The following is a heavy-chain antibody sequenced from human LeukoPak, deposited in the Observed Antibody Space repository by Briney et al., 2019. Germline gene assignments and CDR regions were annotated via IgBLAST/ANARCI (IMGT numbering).Heavy chain of an antibody. CDR3: ASVSGANDAFDI. CDR2: IYHSGST. J-gene: IGHJ3*02. Sequence: SETLSLTCTVSGGSISSYYWGWIRQPPGKGLEWIGSIYHSGSTYYNPSLKSRVTISVDTSKNQFSLKLSSVTAADTAVYYCASVSGANDAFDIWGQGTMVTVSS. CDR1: GGSISSYY. D-gene: IGHD2-8*01. V-gene: IGHV4-38-2*02.